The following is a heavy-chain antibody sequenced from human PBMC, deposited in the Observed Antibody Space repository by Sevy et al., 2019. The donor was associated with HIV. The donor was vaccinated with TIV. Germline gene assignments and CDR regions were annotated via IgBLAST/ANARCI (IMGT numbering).Heavy chain of an antibody. D-gene: IGHD3-10*01. CDR3: ARVFTMVRGVIYRNYGMDV. J-gene: IGHJ6*02. Sequence: SETLSLTCTVSGGSISSGDYYWSWIRQPPGKGLEWIGYIYYSGSTYYNPSLKSRVTISVDTSKNQFSLKLSSVTAADTAVYYCARVFTMVRGVIYRNYGMDVWGQWTTVTVSS. CDR1: GGSISSGDYY. V-gene: IGHV4-30-4*01. CDR2: IYYSGST.